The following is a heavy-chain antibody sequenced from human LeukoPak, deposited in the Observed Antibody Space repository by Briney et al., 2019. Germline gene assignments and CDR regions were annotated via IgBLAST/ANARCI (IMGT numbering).Heavy chain of an antibody. CDR3: TRESGAFCPFGY. CDR1: GGSISNTNW. D-gene: IGHD1-26*01. J-gene: IGHJ4*02. CDR2: VSLAWQT. Sequence: SGTLSLTCDVSGGSISNTNWWSWVRQPPGQGLEGIGEVSLAWQTNYVPGLNGRVTVSLDESGNQLTLRLTSVTAADTAIYYGTRESGAFCPFGYWGQGTLVIVPS. V-gene: IGHV4-4*02.